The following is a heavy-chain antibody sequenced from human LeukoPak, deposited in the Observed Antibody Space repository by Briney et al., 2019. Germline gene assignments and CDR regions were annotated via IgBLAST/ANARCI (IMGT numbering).Heavy chain of an antibody. Sequence: ASVKVSCKASGGTFSSYAISWVRQAPGQGLEWMGGIIPIFGTANYAQKFQGRVTITADESTSTAYMELSGLRSEDTAVYYCAGRTTVTHYYYYYMDVWGKGTTVTVSS. J-gene: IGHJ6*03. CDR1: GGTFSSYA. CDR3: AGRTTVTHYYYYYMDV. V-gene: IGHV1-69*13. D-gene: IGHD4-17*01. CDR2: IIPIFGTA.